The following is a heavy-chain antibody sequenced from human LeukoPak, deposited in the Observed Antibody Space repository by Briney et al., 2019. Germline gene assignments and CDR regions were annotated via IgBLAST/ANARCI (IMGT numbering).Heavy chain of an antibody. D-gene: IGHD1-7*01. CDR2: IYTSGST. CDR3: AREGITGTTGDAFDI. CDR1: GGSISSYY. V-gene: IGHV4-4*07. Sequence: SETLSLTCTVSGGSISSYYWSWIRQPAGKGLEWIGRIYTSGSTNYNPSLKSRVTMSVDTSKNQFSLQLSSVTAADTAVYYCAREGITGTTGDAFDIWGQGTMVTVSS. J-gene: IGHJ3*02.